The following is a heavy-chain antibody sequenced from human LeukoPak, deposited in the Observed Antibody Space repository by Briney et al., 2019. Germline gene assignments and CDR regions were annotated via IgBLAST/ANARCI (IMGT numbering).Heavy chain of an antibody. D-gene: IGHD6-25*01. V-gene: IGHV3-23*01. CDR1: GFTFSRYA. CDR2: ISGSGDSA. J-gene: IGHJ3*02. CDR3: ARIGYDAFDI. Sequence: GGSLRLSCAASGFTFSRYAMSWVRQAPGKGLEWVSAISGSGDSAYYTDTVKGRFTISRDNAKNSLYLQMNSLRAEDTAVYYCARIGYDAFDIWGQGTMVTVSS.